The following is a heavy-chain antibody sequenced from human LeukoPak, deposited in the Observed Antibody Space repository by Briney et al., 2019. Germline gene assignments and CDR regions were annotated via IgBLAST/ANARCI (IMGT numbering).Heavy chain of an antibody. CDR2: IWYDGSNK. CDR1: GFTFSSYG. Sequence: GGSLRLSCAASGFTFSSYGMHWVRQAPGKGLEWVAVIWYDGSNKYYADSVKGRFTISRDNSKNTLYLQMNSLRAEDTAVYYCARANSNYILDNWFDPWGQGTLVTVSS. D-gene: IGHD4-11*01. CDR3: ARANSNYILDNWFDP. J-gene: IGHJ5*02. V-gene: IGHV3-33*01.